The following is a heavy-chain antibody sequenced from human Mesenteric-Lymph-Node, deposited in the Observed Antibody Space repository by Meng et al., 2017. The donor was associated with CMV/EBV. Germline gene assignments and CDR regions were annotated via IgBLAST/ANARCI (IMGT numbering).Heavy chain of an antibody. D-gene: IGHD1-1*01. V-gene: IGHV3-15*01. Sequence: GGSLRLSCAASGFTFSNAWMSWVRQAPGKGLDWVGRIKSRNAGGTADHGTPVKGRFTISRDDSKDTLYLQMNSLKVEDTAIYYCTTGFGTAEAFWGQGTLVTVSS. CDR2: IKSRNAGGTA. CDR3: TTGFGTAEAF. J-gene: IGHJ4*02. CDR1: GFTFSNAW.